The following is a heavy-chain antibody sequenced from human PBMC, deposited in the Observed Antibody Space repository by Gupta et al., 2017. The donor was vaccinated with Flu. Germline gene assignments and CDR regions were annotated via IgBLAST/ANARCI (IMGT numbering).Heavy chain of an antibody. D-gene: IGHD3-10*01. CDR3: VRHLLHRGEVAEEIDF. CDR2: IYPGDSET. J-gene: IGHJ4*02. V-gene: IGHV5-51*01. CDR1: GYTFAIYW. Sequence: VQLVQSGAEVKKPGESLKISCPVSGYTFAIYWIGWVRQLPGKGLEWVGIIYPGDSETRYSPSFEGQVTISADKSINTAYLQWNSLKASDTAVYYCVRHLLHRGEVAEEIDFWGQGTPVTVSS.